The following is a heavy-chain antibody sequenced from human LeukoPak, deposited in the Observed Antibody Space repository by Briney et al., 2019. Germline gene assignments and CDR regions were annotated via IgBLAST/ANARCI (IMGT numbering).Heavy chain of an antibody. CDR1: GFTFSSYA. Sequence: GGSLRLSCAASGFTFSSYAMHWVRQAPGKGLEWVAVISYDGSNKYHADSVKGRFTISRDNSKNTLYLQMNSLRAEDTAVYYCASRFMATIGFDYWGQGTLVTVSS. CDR3: ASRFMATIGFDY. CDR2: ISYDGSNK. J-gene: IGHJ4*02. V-gene: IGHV3-30*14. D-gene: IGHD5-12*01.